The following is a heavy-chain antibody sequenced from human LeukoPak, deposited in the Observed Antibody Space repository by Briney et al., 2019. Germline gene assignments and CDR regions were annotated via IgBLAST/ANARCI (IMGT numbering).Heavy chain of an antibody. CDR1: GFTFSDYW. D-gene: IGHD4-17*01. CDR3: ARDLYGDYSPFDY. Sequence: GGSLRLSCAASGFTFSDYWMSWVRQAPGKGLEWVANIKQDGIEKHYVDPVKRRFTISRDNALTALYLQMNSLRAEDTAVYYCARDLYGDYSPFDYWGQGTMVTVSS. J-gene: IGHJ4*02. CDR2: IKQDGIEK. V-gene: IGHV3-7*04.